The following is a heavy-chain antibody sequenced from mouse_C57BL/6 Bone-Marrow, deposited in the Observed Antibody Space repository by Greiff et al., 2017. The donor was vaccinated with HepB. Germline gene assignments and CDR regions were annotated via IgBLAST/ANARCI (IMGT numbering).Heavy chain of an antibody. CDR3: AKNSPYYYGSSYGYFDV. CDR1: GFSLTSYG. V-gene: IGHV2-5*01. Sequence: VKLMESGPGLVQPSQSLSITCTVSGFSLTSYGVHWVRQSPGKGLEWLGVIWRGGSTDYNAAFMSRLSITKDNSKSQVFFKMNSLQADDTAIYYCAKNSPYYYGSSYGYFDVWGTGTTVTVSS. D-gene: IGHD1-1*01. CDR2: IWRGGST. J-gene: IGHJ1*03.